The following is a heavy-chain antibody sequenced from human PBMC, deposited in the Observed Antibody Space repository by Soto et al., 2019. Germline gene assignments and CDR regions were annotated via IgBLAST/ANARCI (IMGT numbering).Heavy chain of an antibody. Sequence: ASVKVSFKTSGYTFTSYYIHWLRQAPGQGLEWMGIINPNGDITSYAQKFQGRVTMTRDTSTSTVYMELSSLRSEDTAVYYCASAPSGMQLDYWGQGALVTVSS. CDR1: GYTFTSYY. CDR2: INPNGDIT. CDR3: ASAPSGMQLDY. D-gene: IGHD6-13*01. V-gene: IGHV1-46*03. J-gene: IGHJ4*02.